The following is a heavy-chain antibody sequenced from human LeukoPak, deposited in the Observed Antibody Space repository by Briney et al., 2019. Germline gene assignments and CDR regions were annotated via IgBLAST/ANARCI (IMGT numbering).Heavy chain of an antibody. CDR3: AKDITGQSDTRGYFDY. D-gene: IGHD1-14*01. CDR2: ISWNSGSI. V-gene: IGHV3-9*01. Sequence: GGSLRLSCAASGFTFDDYAMHWVRQAPGKGLEWVSGISWNSGSIGYADSVKGRFTISRDNAKNSLYLQMNSLRAEDTALYYCAKDITGQSDTRGYFDYWGQGTLVTVSS. CDR1: GFTFDDYA. J-gene: IGHJ4*02.